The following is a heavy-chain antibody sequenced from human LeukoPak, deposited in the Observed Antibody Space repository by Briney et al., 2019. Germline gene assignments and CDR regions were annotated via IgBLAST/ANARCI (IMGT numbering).Heavy chain of an antibody. CDR1: GFTFSSYS. Sequence: GGSLRLSCAAPGFTFSSYSMNWVRQAPGKGLEWVSSISSSSSYIYYADSVKGRFTISRDNAKNSLYLQMNSLRAEDTAVYYCARDFGSYRFDPWGQGTLVTVSS. CDR3: ARDFGSYRFDP. J-gene: IGHJ5*02. CDR2: ISSSSSYI. D-gene: IGHD1-26*01. V-gene: IGHV3-21*01.